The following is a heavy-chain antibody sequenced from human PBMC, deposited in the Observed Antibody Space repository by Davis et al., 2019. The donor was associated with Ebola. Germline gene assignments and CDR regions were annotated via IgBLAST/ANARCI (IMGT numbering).Heavy chain of an antibody. Sequence: PGGSLRLSCAASGFTFSSYAMHWVRQAPGKGLEWVAVISYDGSNKYYADSVKGRFTISRDNSKNTLYLQMNSLRAEDTAVYYCARVQYGDYVRRPFDIWGQGTMVTVSS. J-gene: IGHJ3*02. CDR3: ARVQYGDYVRRPFDI. CDR1: GFTFSSYA. CDR2: ISYDGSNK. V-gene: IGHV3-30-3*01. D-gene: IGHD4-17*01.